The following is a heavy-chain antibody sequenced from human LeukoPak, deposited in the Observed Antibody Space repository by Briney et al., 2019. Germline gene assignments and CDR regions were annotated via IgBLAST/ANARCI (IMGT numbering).Heavy chain of an antibody. V-gene: IGHV4-38-2*02. Sequence: SETLSLTCTVSGYSIRSGFYWGWIRQPPGKGLEWIGNIYHSGSTYYNPSLKSRVTISVDTSKDQFSLKLISGTAADTAVYYCASTYSLYDAFDIWGQGTMVTVSS. CDR3: ASTYSLYDAFDI. CDR1: GYSIRSGFY. J-gene: IGHJ3*02. D-gene: IGHD1-26*01. CDR2: IYHSGST.